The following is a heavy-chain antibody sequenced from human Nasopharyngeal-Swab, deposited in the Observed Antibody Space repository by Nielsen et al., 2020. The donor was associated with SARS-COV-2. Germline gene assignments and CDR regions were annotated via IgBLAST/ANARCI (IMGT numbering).Heavy chain of an antibody. J-gene: IGHJ3*02. CDR3: AREDWKGFWDGVVIRDAFDI. V-gene: IGHV1-2*02. CDR2: INPNSGGT. Sequence: ASVKVSCKASGYTFTGYYMHWVRQAPGQGLEWMGWINPNSGGTNYAQKFQGRVTMTRDTSISTAYMELSRLRSDDTAVYYCAREDWKGFWDGVVIRDAFDIWGQGTMVTVSS. CDR1: GYTFTGYY. D-gene: IGHD3-3*01.